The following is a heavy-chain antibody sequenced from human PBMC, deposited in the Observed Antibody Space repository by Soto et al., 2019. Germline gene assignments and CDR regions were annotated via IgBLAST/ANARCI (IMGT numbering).Heavy chain of an antibody. CDR1: GYTFTGYY. J-gene: IGHJ6*02. Sequence: ASVKVSCKASGYTFTGYYMHWVRQAPGQGLEWMGWINPNSGGTNYAQKFQGRVTMTRDTSISTAYMELSRLRSDDTAVYYCARDLPLSHMPFWSGYYGTFDYYGMDVWGQGTTVTVS. V-gene: IGHV1-2*02. CDR2: INPNSGGT. CDR3: ARDLPLSHMPFWSGYYGTFDYYGMDV. D-gene: IGHD3-3*01.